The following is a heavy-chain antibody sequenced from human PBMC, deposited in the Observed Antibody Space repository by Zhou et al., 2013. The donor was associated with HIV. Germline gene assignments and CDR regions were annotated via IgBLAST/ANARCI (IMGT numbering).Heavy chain of an antibody. V-gene: IGHV1-18*01. CDR3: ARGRGHRSGYYDG. D-gene: IGHD3-16*01. CDR2: ISTSNGNT. Sequence: QVQLVQSGTEVKKPGASVKVSCKTSGYTFINFGITWVRQAPGQGLEWLGWISTSNGNTNYAQNLQGRVTMTTDTSTTTAYMELRGLRSDDAAVYYCARGRGHRSGYYDGWGQGTMVTVSS. J-gene: IGHJ3*01. CDR1: GYTFINFG.